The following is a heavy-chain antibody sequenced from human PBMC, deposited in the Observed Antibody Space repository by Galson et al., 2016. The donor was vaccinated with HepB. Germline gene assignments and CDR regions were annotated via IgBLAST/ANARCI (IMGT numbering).Heavy chain of an antibody. V-gene: IGHV3-30*18. CDR2: ISYDGSDK. J-gene: IGHJ6*02. CDR1: GFTFSSYG. D-gene: IGHD3-22*01. CDR3: AKDRRYYDSSGYFWEGYYYDRTDV. Sequence: SLRLSCAASGFTFSSYGMHWVRQAPGKGLEWVAVISYDGSDKYYADSVKGRFTISRDNSKNTLNLQMNSLRAEDTAVYYCAKDRRYYDSSGYFWEGYYYDRTDVSGRGTAVTFSS.